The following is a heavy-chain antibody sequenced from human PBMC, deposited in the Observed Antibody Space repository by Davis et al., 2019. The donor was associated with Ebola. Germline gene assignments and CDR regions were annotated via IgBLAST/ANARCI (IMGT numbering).Heavy chain of an antibody. Sequence: GSLRLSCAVYGGSFSGYYWSCIRQPPGKGLEWIGEINHSGSTNYNPSLKSRVTISVDTSKNQFSLKLSSVTAADTAVYYCARLRGLRYFDWFRFDYWGQGTLVTVSS. D-gene: IGHD3-9*01. J-gene: IGHJ4*02. CDR3: ARLRGLRYFDWFRFDY. CDR1: GGSFSGYY. V-gene: IGHV4-34*01. CDR2: INHSGST.